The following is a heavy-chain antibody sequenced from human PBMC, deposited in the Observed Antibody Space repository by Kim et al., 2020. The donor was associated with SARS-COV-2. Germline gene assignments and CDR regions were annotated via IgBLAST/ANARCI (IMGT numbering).Heavy chain of an antibody. D-gene: IGHD1-26*01. CDR2: ISASGSGT. Sequence: GGSLRLSCAASGFTFSDYAMSWVRQAPGKGLQWVSAISASGSGTYYADSVKGRFTISRDNSKNTVYVQMNSLRGEDTAVYYCARRGTVGNYWSAFDFWG. CDR1: GFTFSDYA. V-gene: IGHV3-23*01. J-gene: IGHJ3*01. CDR3: ARRGTVGNYWSAFDF.